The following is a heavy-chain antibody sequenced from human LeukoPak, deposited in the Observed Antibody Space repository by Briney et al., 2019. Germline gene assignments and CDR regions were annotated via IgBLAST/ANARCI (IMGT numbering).Heavy chain of an antibody. CDR1: GFIFSDYY. J-gene: IGHJ5*02. D-gene: IGHD3-10*02. CDR2: VYNTGSS. Sequence: MAGGSLRLSCVGSGFIFSDYYMSWIRRAPGKGLEWIGEVYNTGSSNYNPSLKSRVTISLDTSKNQFSLKLSSVTAADTAVYYCARGRSLFGELLRGGNWFDPWGQGTLVTVSS. CDR3: ARGRSLFGELLRGGNWFDP. V-gene: IGHV4-34*01.